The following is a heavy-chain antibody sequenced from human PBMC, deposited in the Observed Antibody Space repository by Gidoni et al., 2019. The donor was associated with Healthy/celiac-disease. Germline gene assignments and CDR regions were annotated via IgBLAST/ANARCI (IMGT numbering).Heavy chain of an antibody. CDR3: ASVETHYYDSSGYYYPFDY. J-gene: IGHJ4*02. Sequence: QLQLQESGPGLVKPSETLSLTCTVSGGSISSSSYYWGWIRQPPGTGLEWIGSIYYSGSTYYNPALKSRVTISVDTSKNQFSLKLSSVTAADTAVYYCASVETHYYDSSGYYYPFDYWGQGTLVTVSS. V-gene: IGHV4-39*07. CDR2: IYYSGST. CDR1: GGSISSSSYY. D-gene: IGHD3-22*01.